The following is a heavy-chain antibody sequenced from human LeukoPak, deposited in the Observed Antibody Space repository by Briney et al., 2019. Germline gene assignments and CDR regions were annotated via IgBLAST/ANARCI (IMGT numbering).Heavy chain of an antibody. CDR2: VYYSGST. CDR3: ARQAKTVVQYTDFDF. D-gene: IGHD2-21*01. J-gene: IGHJ4*02. V-gene: IGHV4-39*01. CDR1: GGSISSTSSY. Sequence: SETLSLTCTVSGGSISSTSSYWGWIRQPPGKGLEWIGTVYYSGSTYYNPSLKSRVTISVDTSMNQFSLDLKSVTATDTAVYYCARQAKTVVQYTDFDFWGQGTLVTVSS.